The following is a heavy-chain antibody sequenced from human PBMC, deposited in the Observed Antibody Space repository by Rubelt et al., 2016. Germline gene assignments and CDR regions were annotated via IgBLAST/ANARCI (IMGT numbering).Heavy chain of an antibody. CDR3: ASDDGV. CDR2: ISTYNGNT. Sequence: QVQLVQSGAEVKKPGASVKVSCKASGYTFTTYGISWVRQAPGQGLEWMGWISTYNGNTDYAQKLQGRITVTTDTPTSIGDMELRSLRSDGTARYYWASDDGVWGQGTTVTVS. V-gene: IGHV1-18*01. CDR1: GYTFTTYG. J-gene: IGHJ6*02. D-gene: IGHD5-24*01.